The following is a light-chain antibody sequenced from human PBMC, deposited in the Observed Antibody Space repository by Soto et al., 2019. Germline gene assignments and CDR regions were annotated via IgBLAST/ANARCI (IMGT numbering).Light chain of an antibody. CDR2: DVG. V-gene: IGLV2-11*01. CDR1: SSDVGTYNY. J-gene: IGLJ2*01. Sequence: QSALTQPRSVSGSPGQSVTISCTATSSDVGTYNYVSWYQHHPGKAPKLIIYDVGKRPSGVPDRFSGSKSDTTASLTISRLQIEDEADYYCFSYASSYVVVGGGTKLTVL. CDR3: FSYASSYVV.